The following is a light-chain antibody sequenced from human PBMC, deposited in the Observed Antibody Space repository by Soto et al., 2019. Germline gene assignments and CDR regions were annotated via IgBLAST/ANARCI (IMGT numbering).Light chain of an antibody. V-gene: IGKV1-5*03. J-gene: IGKJ1*01. Sequence: IQLTQSPSSLSASVGNRVTITCRASQTISSWLAWYQQKPGKAPKLLIYKASSLESGVPSRFSGSGSGTEFTLTISSLQPEDFATYYCQQSYSTPPTFGQGTKVDIK. CDR2: KAS. CDR3: QQSYSTPPT. CDR1: QTISSW.